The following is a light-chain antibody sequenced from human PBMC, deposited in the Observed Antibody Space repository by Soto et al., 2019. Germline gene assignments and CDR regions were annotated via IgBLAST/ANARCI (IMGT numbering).Light chain of an antibody. CDR1: SSDVGGYNY. V-gene: IGLV2-11*01. CDR3: CSYAGSDTLHVV. J-gene: IGLJ2*01. CDR2: DVS. Sequence: QSALTQPRSVSGSPGQSVTISCTGTSSDVGGYNYVSWYQQHPGKAPKLMIYDVSKRPSGVPDRFSGSKSGNTASLTISGLQAEYEADYYGCSYAGSDTLHVVFGGGTKLTVL.